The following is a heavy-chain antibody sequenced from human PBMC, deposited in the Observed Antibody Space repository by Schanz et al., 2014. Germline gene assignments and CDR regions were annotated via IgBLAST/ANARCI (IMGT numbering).Heavy chain of an antibody. D-gene: IGHD6-19*01. CDR3: ARGGYSSGWYDRDIAHFDY. CDR1: GYTFTSYS. Sequence: QVQLVQSGAEVKKPGASVKVSCKASGYTFTSYSMHWVRQAPGQGLEWMGIINLSGGSTNNAQKFQGRLTMTRDTSTSTVYMELRSLRSEDTAVYYCARGGYSSGWYDRDIAHFDYWGQGTLVTVSS. CDR2: INLSGGST. V-gene: IGHV1-46*01. J-gene: IGHJ4*02.